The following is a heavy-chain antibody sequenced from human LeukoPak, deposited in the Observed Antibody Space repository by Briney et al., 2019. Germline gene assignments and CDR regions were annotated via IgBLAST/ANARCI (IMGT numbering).Heavy chain of an antibody. CDR2: INHSGST. V-gene: IGHV4-34*01. Sequence: SETLSLTCAVYGGSFSGYYWNWIRQPPGKGLEWIGEINHSGSTNYNPSLKSRVTISVDTSKNQFSLKLSSVTAADTAVYYCARWFGYYDSSGYSFDYWGQGTLVTVSS. CDR3: ARWFGYYDSSGYSFDY. CDR1: GGSFSGYY. D-gene: IGHD3-22*01. J-gene: IGHJ4*02.